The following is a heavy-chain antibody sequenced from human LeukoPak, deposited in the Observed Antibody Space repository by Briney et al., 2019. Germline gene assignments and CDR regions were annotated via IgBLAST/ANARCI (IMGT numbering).Heavy chain of an antibody. D-gene: IGHD2-2*01. CDR2: ISNSTSYI. J-gene: IGHJ4*02. CDR3: ARAGGSTVSHSDY. CDR1: GFTFSSYS. Sequence: GGSLRLSCAASGFTFSSYSMNWIRHAPGKGLECVPSISNSTSYIYYADSVKGRFTISKDNAKNSLYLQMNSLRAEDTAVYYCARAGGSTVSHSDYWGQGTLVTGSS. V-gene: IGHV3-21*01.